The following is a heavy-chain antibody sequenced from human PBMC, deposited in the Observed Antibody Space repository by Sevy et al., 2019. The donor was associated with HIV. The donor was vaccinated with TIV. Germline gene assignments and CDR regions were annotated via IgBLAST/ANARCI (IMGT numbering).Heavy chain of an antibody. J-gene: IGHJ4*02. Sequence: GGYLRLSCTASGFTFGDYCMSWVRQAPGKGLEWVAFLKSDVYGGTVEHAASVRGRFVISRDDSKTIAYLQMNDLKTEDTGVYYCTRWKAAQSIFDYWGQGALVSVSS. V-gene: IGHV3-49*04. D-gene: IGHD6-13*01. CDR3: TRWKAAQSIFDY. CDR1: GFTFGDYC. CDR2: LKSDVYGGTV.